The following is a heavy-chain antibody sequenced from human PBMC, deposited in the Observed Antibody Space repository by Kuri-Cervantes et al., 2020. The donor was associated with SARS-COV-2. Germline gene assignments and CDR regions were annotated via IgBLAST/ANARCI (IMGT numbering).Heavy chain of an antibody. CDR1: GGSISSRSYY. D-gene: IGHD3-3*01. V-gene: IGHV4-39*01. Sequence: GSLRLSCSVSGGSISSRSYYWGWIRQPPGKGLEWIGSIYYSGSTNYNPTLKSRVTISVDTSTNQFFPNLTSVTAADTAVYYCARVRIFGVPGFAFDIWGQGTMVTVSS. CDR3: ARVRIFGVPGFAFDI. J-gene: IGHJ3*02. CDR2: IYYSGST.